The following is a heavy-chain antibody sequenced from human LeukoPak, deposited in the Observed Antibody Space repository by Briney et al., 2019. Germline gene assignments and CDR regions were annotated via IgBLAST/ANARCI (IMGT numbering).Heavy chain of an antibody. D-gene: IGHD1-14*01. J-gene: IGHJ4*02. V-gene: IGHV4-4*07. CDR2: VYCRGTT. CDR3: AREGATVITRAFDF. Sequence: SDTLSLTCTVSGGAHSGYYWNWIRQPAGKGLEWMGRVYCRGTTNHNPSLKSGVTMSIDTPKSQVSLNLDSVTAADTAVYYCAREGATVITRAFDFWGQGTLVTVSS. CDR1: GGAHSGYY.